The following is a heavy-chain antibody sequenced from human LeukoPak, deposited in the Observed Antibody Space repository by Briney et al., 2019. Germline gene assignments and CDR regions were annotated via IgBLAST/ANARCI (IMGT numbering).Heavy chain of an antibody. V-gene: IGHV3-30*02. CDR3: AKDIFQLLYSYYFDY. Sequence: QAGGSLRLSCAASGFTFSSYCMHWVRQAPGKGLEWVAFIRYDGSNKYYADSVKDRFTISRDNSKNTLYLQMNSLRAEDTAVYYCAKDIFQLLYSYYFDYWGQGNLVTVSS. D-gene: IGHD2-2*02. J-gene: IGHJ4*02. CDR1: GFTFSSYC. CDR2: IRYDGSNK.